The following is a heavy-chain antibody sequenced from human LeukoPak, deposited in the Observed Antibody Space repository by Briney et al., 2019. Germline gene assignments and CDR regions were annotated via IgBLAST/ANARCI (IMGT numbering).Heavy chain of an antibody. V-gene: IGHV3-21*01. Sequence: GGSLRLSCAASGFTFSSYSMNWVRRTPGKGLEWVSSITTSSSYMFYADSVRGRFTISRDNAENSLYLQMNSLRAEDTAVYYCARDSYYDILTGYSDAFDIWGQGTMVTVSS. D-gene: IGHD3-9*01. CDR3: ARDSYYDILTGYSDAFDI. CDR2: ITTSSSYM. J-gene: IGHJ3*02. CDR1: GFTFSSYS.